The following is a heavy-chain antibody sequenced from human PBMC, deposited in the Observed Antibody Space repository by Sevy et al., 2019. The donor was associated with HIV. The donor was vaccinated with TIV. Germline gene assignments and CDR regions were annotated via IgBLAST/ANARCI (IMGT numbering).Heavy chain of an antibody. Sequence: SGPTLVKPTQTLTLTCTFSGFSLSTSGVGVGWIRQPPGKALEWLALIYWNDDKRYRPSLKSRLTITKDTSKNQVVLTMTNMDPVDTATYYCAHSVDTAMVCLFDYWGQGTLVIVSS. D-gene: IGHD5-18*01. CDR2: IYWNDDK. V-gene: IGHV2-5*01. CDR3: AHSVDTAMVCLFDY. J-gene: IGHJ4*02. CDR1: GFSLSTSGVG.